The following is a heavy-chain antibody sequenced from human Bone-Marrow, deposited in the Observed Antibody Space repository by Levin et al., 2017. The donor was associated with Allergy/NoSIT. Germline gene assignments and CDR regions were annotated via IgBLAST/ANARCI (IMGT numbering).Heavy chain of an antibody. CDR3: ARGEPNWNYRLGAFDI. CDR2: INHSGST. D-gene: IGHD1-7*01. V-gene: IGHV4-34*01. J-gene: IGHJ3*02. CDR1: GGSFSGYY. Sequence: SQTLSLTCAVYGGSFSGYYWSWIRQPPGKGLEWIGEINHSGSTNYNPSLKSRVTISVDTSKNQFSLKLSSVTAADTAVYYCARGEPNWNYRLGAFDIWGQGTMVTVSS.